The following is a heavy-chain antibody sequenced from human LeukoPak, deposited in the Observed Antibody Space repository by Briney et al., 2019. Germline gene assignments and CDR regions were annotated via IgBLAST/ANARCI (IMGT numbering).Heavy chain of an antibody. CDR1: GFTFDYYG. CDR3: ARVGRGHSSGWYISYY. Sequence: GGSLRLSCAASGFTFDYYGMSWVRQAPGKGLEWVSSINSNGGSTSYADSVKGRFTISRDNAKNSLYLQMNSLRDEDTALYFCARVGRGHSSGWYISYYWGQGTLVTVSS. J-gene: IGHJ4*02. V-gene: IGHV3-20*04. CDR2: INSNGGST. D-gene: IGHD6-19*01.